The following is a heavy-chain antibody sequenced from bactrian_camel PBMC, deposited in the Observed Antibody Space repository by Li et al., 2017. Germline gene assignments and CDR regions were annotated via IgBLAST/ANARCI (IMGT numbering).Heavy chain of an antibody. V-gene: IGHV3S53*01. CDR1: LNPTSDYC. Sequence: VQLVESGGGSVQTGGSLRLSCALSLNPTSDYCLAWLRQAPGKEREEVASISDDGTTHYADSVKDRFTVSKDNAKNTLYLQMDSLKPEDTAMYYCAADPDVSRGTFDSFRVFGYWGQGTQVTVS. J-gene: IGHJ6*01. CDR3: AADPDVSRGTFDSFRVFGY. D-gene: IGHD2*01. CDR2: ISDDGTT.